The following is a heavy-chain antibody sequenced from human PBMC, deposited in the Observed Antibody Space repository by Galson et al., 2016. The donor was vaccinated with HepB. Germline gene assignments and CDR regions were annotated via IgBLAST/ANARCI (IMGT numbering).Heavy chain of an antibody. V-gene: IGHV1-46*01. CDR3: ARENFPSPTDAVTTLNCLDP. CDR2: INPSGGGT. D-gene: IGHD4-17*01. Sequence: SVKVSCKASGYNFINFYIHWVRQAPGQGLEWMGIINPSGGGTRYAQKFQGRVTMTTDTSTSTVYMELSSLRSDDTAVYYCARENFPSPTDAVTTLNCLDPWGQGTLVIVSS. CDR1: GYNFINFY. J-gene: IGHJ5*02.